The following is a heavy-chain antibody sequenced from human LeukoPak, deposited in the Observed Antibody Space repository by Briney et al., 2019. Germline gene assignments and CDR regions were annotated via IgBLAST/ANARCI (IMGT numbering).Heavy chain of an antibody. CDR1: GFAFSSYW. Sequence: GGSLRLSCAASGFAFSSYWMHWVRQAPGKGLAWVSRINSDGSSTSYADSVKGRFTISRDNAKNTLYLQMNSLRAEDTAVYYCARGQYCSGGSCYAVDYWGQGALVTVSS. J-gene: IGHJ4*02. D-gene: IGHD2-15*01. CDR2: INSDGSST. V-gene: IGHV3-74*01. CDR3: ARGQYCSGGSCYAVDY.